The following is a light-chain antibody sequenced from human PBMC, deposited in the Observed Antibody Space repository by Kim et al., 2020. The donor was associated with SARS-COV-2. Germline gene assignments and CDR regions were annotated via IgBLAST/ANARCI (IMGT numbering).Light chain of an antibody. CDR1: KLVDKY. J-gene: IGLJ7*01. V-gene: IGLV3-1*01. CDR2: EDS. CDR3: QAWDSNTAV. Sequence: SYELTQAPSMSVSPGQTATFTCSGDKLVDKYVCWYQQRPGQSPVLVIYEDSKRPSGIPDRFSGSNSGSTATLTISGAQAIDEADYYCQAWDSNTAVFGGGTQLTVL.